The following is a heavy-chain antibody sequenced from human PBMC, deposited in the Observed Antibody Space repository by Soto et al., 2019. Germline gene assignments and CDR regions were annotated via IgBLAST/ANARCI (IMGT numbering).Heavy chain of an antibody. V-gene: IGHV3-23*01. CDR1: GVTFSSFA. Sequence: GRPKRLRWTAFGVTFSSFAMSWVRQTQGKGLEWVSAISGSGGSTYYADSVKGRFTISRDNSKNTLYLQMNSLRAEDTAVYYCAKGEYCSGGSGDYRQRSYYYYMAVWGKGTTVTVSS. CDR3: AKGEYCSGGSGDYRQRSYYYYMAV. CDR2: ISGSGGST. J-gene: IGHJ6*03. D-gene: IGHD2-15*01.